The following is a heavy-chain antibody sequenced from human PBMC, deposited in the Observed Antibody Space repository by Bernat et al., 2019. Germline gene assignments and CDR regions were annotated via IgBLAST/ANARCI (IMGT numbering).Heavy chain of an antibody. J-gene: IGHJ4*02. Sequence: VQLVESGGGLVQPGGSLRLSCAASGFTFSSYWMTWVRQAPGKGLEWVANINQDGSEKYYVDSVKGRFTIARDDARNSLYLQMNSLRAEDTAVYYCARNRGGDYWGQGTLVTVSS. CDR2: INQDGSEK. D-gene: IGHD2/OR15-2a*01. V-gene: IGHV3-7*03. CDR1: GFTFSSYW. CDR3: ARNRGGDY.